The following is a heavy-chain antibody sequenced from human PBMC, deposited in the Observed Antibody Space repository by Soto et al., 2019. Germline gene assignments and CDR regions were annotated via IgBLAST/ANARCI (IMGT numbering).Heavy chain of an antibody. V-gene: IGHV3-23*01. Sequence: EVPLLESGGGLVQPGGSLRLSCAASGFTFSSYDMNWVRQAPGKGLEWVSVISGSGGSTYYADTVKGRFTISRDNXKNTLYLQMNSLRVEDTAVYYCAKDRQGSGPDFDLWGRGTLVTVSS. CDR2: ISGSGGST. CDR1: GFTFSSYD. J-gene: IGHJ2*01. CDR3: AKDRQGSGPDFDL. D-gene: IGHD3-10*01.